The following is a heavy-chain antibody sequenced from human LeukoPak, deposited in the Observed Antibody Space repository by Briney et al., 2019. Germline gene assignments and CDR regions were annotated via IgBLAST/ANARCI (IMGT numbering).Heavy chain of an antibody. V-gene: IGHV3-53*01. CDR2: IYSGGST. CDR3: ARVRVFAKLSVVRPREVDCFDP. Sequence: GGSLRLSCAASGFTVSSNYMSWVRQAPGKGLEWVSVIYSGGSTYYADSVKGRFTISRDNSKNTLYLQMNNLRAEDTAVYYCARVRVFAKLSVVRPREVDCFDPWGQGTLVTVSS. CDR1: GFTVSSNY. D-gene: IGHD2-21*01. J-gene: IGHJ5*02.